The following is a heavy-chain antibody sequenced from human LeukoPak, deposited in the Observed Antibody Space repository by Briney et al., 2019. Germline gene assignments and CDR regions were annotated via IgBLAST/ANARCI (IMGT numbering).Heavy chain of an antibody. J-gene: IGHJ4*02. Sequence: GGSLRLSCAASGFTFDDYAMNWVRHAPGKGLEWVSGINWNGGSTYYRDSVKGRFTISRDNAKNSLYLQMNSLRAEDTALHYCARVKGSGYRNSIDYWGQGTLVTVSS. CDR1: GFTFDDYA. CDR2: INWNGGST. V-gene: IGHV3-20*04. CDR3: ARVKGSGYRNSIDY. D-gene: IGHD3-3*01.